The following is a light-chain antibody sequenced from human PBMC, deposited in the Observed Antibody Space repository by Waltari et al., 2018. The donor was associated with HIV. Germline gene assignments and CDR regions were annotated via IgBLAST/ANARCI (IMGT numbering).Light chain of an antibody. Sequence: YVSWYQQHSDRPPKLIIFEVTKRPSGVPDRFSGSKSGNTASLFVSGLQPEDEATYFCSSFAGTHKLFGGGTKLTVL. CDR2: EVT. J-gene: IGLJ2*01. CDR3: SSFAGTHKL. V-gene: IGLV2-8*01. CDR1: Y.